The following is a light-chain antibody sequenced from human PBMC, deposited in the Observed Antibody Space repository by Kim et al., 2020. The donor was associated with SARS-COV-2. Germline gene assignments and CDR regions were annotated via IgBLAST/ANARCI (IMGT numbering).Light chain of an antibody. CDR2: GAS. CDR1: QSVSGN. J-gene: IGKJ3*01. Sequence: VSPGERATLSCRASQSVSGNLVWFQHRPGQAPRVLIYGASTRATGIPARFSGSGSGTQFTLTISSLQSEDFADYYCQQYSDWPFTFGPGTKVDIK. V-gene: IGKV3D-15*01. CDR3: QQYSDWPFT.